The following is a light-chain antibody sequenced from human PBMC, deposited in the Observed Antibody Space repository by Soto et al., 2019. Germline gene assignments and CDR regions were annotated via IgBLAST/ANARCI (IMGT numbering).Light chain of an antibody. Sequence: DIQMTQSPLTLSASVGDRVTITCRASHIISGWLAWYQQKAGKAPKLLLYDTSNLGSGVPPRFGGSGSGAEFTLTINSLQPDDSATYYCQQYSLYPETFGQGTTVEI. CDR3: QQYSLYPET. V-gene: IGKV1-5*01. CDR1: HIISGW. CDR2: DTS. J-gene: IGKJ1*01.